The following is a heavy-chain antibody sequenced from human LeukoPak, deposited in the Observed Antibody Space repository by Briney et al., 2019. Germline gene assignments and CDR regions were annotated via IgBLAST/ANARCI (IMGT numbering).Heavy chain of an antibody. D-gene: IGHD6-13*01. CDR1: GGSISSYY. CDR2: IYYSGST. CDR3: ARASQQLVRNYYYGMDV. Sequence: SETLPLTCTVSGGSISSYYWSWIRQPPGKGLEWIGYIYYSGSTNYNPSLKSRVTISVDTSKNQFSLKLSSVTAADTAVYYCARASQQLVRNYYYGMDVWGQGTTVTVSS. J-gene: IGHJ6*02. V-gene: IGHV4-59*01.